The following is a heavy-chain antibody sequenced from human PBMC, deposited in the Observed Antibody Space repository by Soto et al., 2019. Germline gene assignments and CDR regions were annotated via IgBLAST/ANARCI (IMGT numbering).Heavy chain of an antibody. CDR2: ISWNSGSI. CDR1: GFTFDDYA. V-gene: IGHV3-9*01. CDR3: AKDNAYGSGSYIFDY. Sequence: GGSLRLSCAASGFTFDDYAMHWVRQAPGKGLEWVSGISWNSGSIGYADSVKGRFTISRDNAKNSLYLQMNSLRAEDTALYSCAKDNAYGSGSYIFDYWGQGTLVTVSS. J-gene: IGHJ4*02. D-gene: IGHD3-10*01.